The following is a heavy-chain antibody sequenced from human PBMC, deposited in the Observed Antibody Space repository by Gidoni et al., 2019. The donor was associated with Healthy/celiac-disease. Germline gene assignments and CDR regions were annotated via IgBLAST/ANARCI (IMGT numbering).Heavy chain of an antibody. CDR2: ISSSGSTI. Sequence: QVQLVDSVGGLVKPGCSLILSCAASGFSFSDYYRSWIRQAPGKGLEWVSYISSSGSTIYYADSVKGRFTISRDNAKNSLYLQMNSLRAEDTAVYYCARSPGPRVYYYGRDVWGQGTTVTVSS. CDR3: ARSPGPRVYYYGRDV. V-gene: IGHV3-11*01. J-gene: IGHJ6*02. CDR1: GFSFSDYY.